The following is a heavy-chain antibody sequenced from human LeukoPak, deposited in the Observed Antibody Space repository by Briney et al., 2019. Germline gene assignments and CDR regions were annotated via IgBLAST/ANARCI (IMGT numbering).Heavy chain of an antibody. Sequence: ASVKVSCKASGYTFTTYGITWVRQAPGQGLEWMGWISAYNGDTNYAQNVQGRVTMTTDTSTTTAYMELRSLRSDDTAVYYCARGKGARDPWGQGTPVTVSS. CDR1: GYTFTTYG. CDR2: ISAYNGDT. V-gene: IGHV1-18*01. J-gene: IGHJ5*02. CDR3: ARGKGARDP.